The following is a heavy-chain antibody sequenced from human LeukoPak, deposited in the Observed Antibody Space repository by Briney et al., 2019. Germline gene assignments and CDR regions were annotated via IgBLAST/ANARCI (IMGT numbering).Heavy chain of an antibody. D-gene: IGHD6-19*01. Sequence: SETLSLTCTVSGGSISSSYWSWIRQPPGKGLEWIGYIYNSGSTNYNPSLESRITISVDTSKNQFSLKLSSVTAADTAVYYCARSQSKVWWLAHYFDYWGQGTLVTVSS. V-gene: IGHV4-59*12. CDR1: GGSISSSY. J-gene: IGHJ4*02. CDR3: ARSQSKVWWLAHYFDY. CDR2: IYNSGST.